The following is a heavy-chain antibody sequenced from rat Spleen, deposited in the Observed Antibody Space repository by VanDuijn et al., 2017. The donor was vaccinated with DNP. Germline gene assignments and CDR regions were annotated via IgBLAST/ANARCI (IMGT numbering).Heavy chain of an antibody. J-gene: IGHJ4*01. CDR3: ARLRLEWEVRAMDA. CDR2: VNSADST. CDR1: GYSITRNFR. Sequence: EVQLQESGPGLVESSQSLSLTCSVTGYSITRNFRWNWIRKFPGNKLEWMGYVNSADSTYYNPSLKRRISITRDTSKNQFFLQVNSVTTEATATYYCARLRLEWEVRAMDAWGQGTSVTVSS. D-gene: IGHD1-1*01. V-gene: IGHV3-3*01.